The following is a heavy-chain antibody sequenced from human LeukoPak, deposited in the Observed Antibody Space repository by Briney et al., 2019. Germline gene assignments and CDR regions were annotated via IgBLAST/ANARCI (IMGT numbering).Heavy chain of an antibody. Sequence: TLSLTCAISGDSFSSNSAAWNWIRQSPSRGLEWLGRTYYRSKWYNDYAVSVKSRITINPDTSKNQFSLQLNSVTPEDTAVYYCARDGGSSRDDAFDIWGQGTMVTVSS. CDR1: GDSFSSNSAA. CDR3: ARDGGSSRDDAFDI. D-gene: IGHD1-26*01. J-gene: IGHJ3*02. V-gene: IGHV6-1*01. CDR2: TYYRSKWYN.